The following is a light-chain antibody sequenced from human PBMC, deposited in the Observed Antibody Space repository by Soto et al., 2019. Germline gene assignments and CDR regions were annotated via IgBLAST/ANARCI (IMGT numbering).Light chain of an antibody. CDR3: HQYNSRGS. CDR2: QAS. CDR1: QSVSNW. V-gene: IGKV1-5*03. J-gene: IGKJ1*01. Sequence: DVQMTQSNSTLSASVGDRVTITCRASQSVSNWLAWYQQKPGQAPRLLIYQASILESGVPSRFSGNGYGTEFTLTISSLQPEDFATYHCHQYNSRGSFGQGTKVDI.